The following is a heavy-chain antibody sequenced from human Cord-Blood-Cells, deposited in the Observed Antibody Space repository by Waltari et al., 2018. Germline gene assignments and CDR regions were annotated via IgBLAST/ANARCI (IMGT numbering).Heavy chain of an antibody. J-gene: IGHJ4*02. CDR2: IYSGGST. D-gene: IGHD6-13*01. Sequence: EVQLVESGGGLIQPGGSLRLSCAASGFTVSSNYMSWVRQAPGKGLEWVSVIYSGGSTYYADSVKGRFTISRDNSKNTLYLQMNSLRAEDTAVYYCARDIAAADPVDDYWGQGTLVTVS. V-gene: IGHV3-53*01. CDR1: GFTVSSNY. CDR3: ARDIAAADPVDDY.